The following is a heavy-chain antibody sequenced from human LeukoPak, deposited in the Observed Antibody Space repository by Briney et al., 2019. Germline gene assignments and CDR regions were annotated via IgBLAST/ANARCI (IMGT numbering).Heavy chain of an antibody. V-gene: IGHV1-8*01. CDR3: ATVTRDCSRASCYNY. CDR1: GYTFTSYD. Sequence: ASGKASCKASGYTFTSYDINWVRQATGQGLKWMGWMNPNSGHTGYAQKLQGRITMTRNTPISTAYMELSSLGSEDTAVYYCATVTRDCSRASCYNYWGQGTLVTVSS. J-gene: IGHJ4*02. D-gene: IGHD2-2*02. CDR2: MNPNSGHT.